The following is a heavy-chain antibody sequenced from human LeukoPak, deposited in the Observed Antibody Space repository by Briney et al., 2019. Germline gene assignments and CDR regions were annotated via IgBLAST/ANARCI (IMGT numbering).Heavy chain of an antibody. CDR2: ISYDGNNK. D-gene: IGHD3-3*01. CDR1: GFTFSNCA. Sequence: GGSLRLSCSASGFTFSNCAMHWVRQAPGKGLEWVAVISYDGNNKYYVDSVKGRFTIARDNSKNTVFLQMNSLRAEDMAVYYCAREEWYYLDYWGQGTLVTVSS. V-gene: IGHV3-30-3*01. J-gene: IGHJ4*02. CDR3: AREEWYYLDY.